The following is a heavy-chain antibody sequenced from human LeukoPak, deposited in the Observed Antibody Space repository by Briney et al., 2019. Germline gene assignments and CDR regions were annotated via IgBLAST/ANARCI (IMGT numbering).Heavy chain of an antibody. Sequence: ASVKVSCKASGYTFTSYGISWVRQAPGQGLEWMGWISAYNGNTNYAQKLQGRVTMTTDTSTSTAYMELRSLRSDDTAVYYCARDQQWLVHGNYYGMDVWGQGTTVTVSS. CDR2: ISAYNGNT. D-gene: IGHD6-19*01. CDR1: GYTFTSYG. J-gene: IGHJ6*02. V-gene: IGHV1-18*01. CDR3: ARDQQWLVHGNYYGMDV.